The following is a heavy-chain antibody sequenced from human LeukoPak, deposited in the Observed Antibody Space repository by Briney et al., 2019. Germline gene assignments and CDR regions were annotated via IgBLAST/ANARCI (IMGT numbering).Heavy chain of an antibody. J-gene: IGHJ6*02. V-gene: IGHV1-18*01. CDR2: ISAYNGNT. D-gene: IGHD6-13*01. CDR3: ARVSSWGVYYYGMDV. Sequence: EASVNVSCKASGYTFTSYGISWVRQAPGQGLEWMGWISAYNGNTNYAQKLQGRVTMTTDTSTSTAYMELRSLRSDDTAVYYCARVSSWGVYYYGMDVWGQGTTVTVSS. CDR1: GYTFTSYG.